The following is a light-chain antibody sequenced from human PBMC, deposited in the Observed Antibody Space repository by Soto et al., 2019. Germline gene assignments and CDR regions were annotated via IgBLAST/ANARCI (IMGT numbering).Light chain of an antibody. CDR2: AAS. CDR1: QSISAW. Sequence: DIHLTQSPSTLSATAGDRVTITCRASQSISAWLAWYQHQTGTAPKLLIYAASSLQGGVPSRFSGSGYGTQSTLTISGLQTEDFATYYCQQSYKILTFGGGTKVEIK. V-gene: IGKV1-39*01. CDR3: QQSYKILT. J-gene: IGKJ4*01.